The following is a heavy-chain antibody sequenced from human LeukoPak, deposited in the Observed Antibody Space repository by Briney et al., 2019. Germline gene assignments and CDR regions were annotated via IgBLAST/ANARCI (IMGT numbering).Heavy chain of an antibody. CDR1: GFTFSRYG. CDR2: IWYDGSLQ. Sequence: PGRSLRLSRAASGFTFSRYGMHWVRQTPGKGLEWVSLIWYDGSLQYYADSVEGRFTVFRDTSKNTAYLQMNNLRAEDTAVYYCVRGTYGTSGNYLTYFDNWGQGTLVTVSS. J-gene: IGHJ4*02. D-gene: IGHD3-22*01. V-gene: IGHV3-33*01. CDR3: VRGTYGTSGNYLTYFDN.